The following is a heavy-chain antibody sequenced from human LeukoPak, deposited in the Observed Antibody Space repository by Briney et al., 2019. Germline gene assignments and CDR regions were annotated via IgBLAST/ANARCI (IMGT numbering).Heavy chain of an antibody. CDR2: ISGSGGST. D-gene: IGHD5-24*01. V-gene: IGHV3-23*01. J-gene: IGHJ3*02. Sequence: GGSLRLSCAASGLTFSSYAMSWVRQAPGKGLEWVSAISGSGGSTYYADSVKGRFTISRDNSKNTLYLQMNSLRAEDTAVYYCAKDLRLIMAANAFDIWGQGTMVTVSS. CDR1: GLTFSSYA. CDR3: AKDLRLIMAANAFDI.